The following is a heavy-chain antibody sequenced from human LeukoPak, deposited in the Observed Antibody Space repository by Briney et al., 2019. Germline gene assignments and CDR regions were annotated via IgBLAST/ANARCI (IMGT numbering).Heavy chain of an antibody. D-gene: IGHD3-10*01. CDR2: INNDGTTT. CDR1: GCTFSGAW. J-gene: IGHJ1*01. Sequence: PGGSLRLSCAASGCTFSGAWLHWVRQAPGKGLVWVSRINNDGTTTKYADSVKGRFTISRDNAKNTLYLQMNSLRAEDTAVYYCARVSGPGMNEYFHLWGQGTLVTVSS. V-gene: IGHV3-74*01. CDR3: ARVSGPGMNEYFHL.